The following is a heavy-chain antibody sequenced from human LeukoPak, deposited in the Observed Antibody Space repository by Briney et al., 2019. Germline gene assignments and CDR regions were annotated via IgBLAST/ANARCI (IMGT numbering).Heavy chain of an antibody. CDR2: MRYDRSET. CDR3: ARPRMPRGGGFHY. CDR1: GFDFFSHG. D-gene: IGHD3-10*01. J-gene: IGHJ4*02. Sequence: GGSLRLSCETSGFDFFSHGMHWVRQAAGKGLEWVGFMRYDRSETHYADSVKGRFTISRDNAESSLYLQMNSLRVEDTAVYYCARPRMPRGGGFHYWGQGILVTVSS. V-gene: IGHV3-30*02.